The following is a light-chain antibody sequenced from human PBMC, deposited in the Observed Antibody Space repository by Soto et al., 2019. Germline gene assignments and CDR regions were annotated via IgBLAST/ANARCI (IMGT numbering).Light chain of an antibody. CDR1: QNIYSN. J-gene: IGKJ5*01. CDR3: QQYNYWPPIT. V-gene: IGKV3-15*01. Sequence: IVMTQSPATLSVSPGERATLSCRASQNIYSNLAWYQHKPGQAPRLLIYDASTRATGIPARFSGSGSGTEFTLTISSLQSEDFAVYFCQQYNYWPPITFGQGTRLEIK. CDR2: DAS.